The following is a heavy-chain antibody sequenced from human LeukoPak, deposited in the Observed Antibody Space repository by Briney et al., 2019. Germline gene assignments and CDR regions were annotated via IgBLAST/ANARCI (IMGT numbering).Heavy chain of an antibody. CDR1: GFTFNSYA. CDR2: ISGSGSPT. V-gene: IGHV3-23*01. J-gene: IGHJ4*02. D-gene: IGHD6-13*01. CDR3: ARDPSRGIAAVYYFDY. Sequence: GGSLRLSCAASGFTFNSYAMSWVRQAPGRGLEWVSSISGSGSPTYYADSVKGRFTISRDNSKNTLYLQMNSLRAEDTAVYYCARDPSRGIAAVYYFDYWGQGTLVTVSS.